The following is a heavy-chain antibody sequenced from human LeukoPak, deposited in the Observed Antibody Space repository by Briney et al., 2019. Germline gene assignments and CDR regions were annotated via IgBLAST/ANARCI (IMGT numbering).Heavy chain of an antibody. D-gene: IGHD3-22*01. CDR2: IKSKTDGGTT. CDR3: TTGATYYYDSSGYYTPLDY. V-gene: IGHV3-15*01. Sequence: GGSLRLSCAASGFTFSNAWMSWVRQAPGKGLEWVGCIKSKTDGGTTDYAAPVKGRFTISRDDSKNTLYLQMNSLKTEDTAVYYCTTGATYYYDSSGYYTPLDYWGQGTLVTVSS. CDR1: GFTFSNAW. J-gene: IGHJ4*02.